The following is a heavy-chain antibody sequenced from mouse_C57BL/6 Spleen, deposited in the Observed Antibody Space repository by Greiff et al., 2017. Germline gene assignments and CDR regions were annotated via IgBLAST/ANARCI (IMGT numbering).Heavy chain of an antibody. D-gene: IGHD2-3*01. CDR3: AGPGWLLQAFAY. J-gene: IGHJ3*01. Sequence: EVQLQQSGPELVKPGASVKISCKASGYTFTDYYMNWVKQSHGKSLEWIGDINPNNGGTSYNQKFKGKATLTVDKSSSTAYMELRSLTSEDSAVYYCAGPGWLLQAFAYWGQGTLVTVSA. CDR1: GYTFTDYY. CDR2: INPNNGGT. V-gene: IGHV1-26*01.